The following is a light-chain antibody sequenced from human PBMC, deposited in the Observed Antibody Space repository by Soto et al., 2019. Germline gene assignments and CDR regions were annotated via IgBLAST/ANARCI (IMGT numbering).Light chain of an antibody. Sequence: DIQMTQSPSSLSASVGDRVTITCRPSQNIGKFLNWYQQKPGKAPTALIHATSTLQSGVSSRFSGSGSDTEFTLTITSLQPEDFATYFCQQSLSSPLTVGGGTKV. J-gene: IGKJ4*01. CDR3: QQSLSSPLT. CDR1: QNIGKF. CDR2: ATS. V-gene: IGKV1-39*01.